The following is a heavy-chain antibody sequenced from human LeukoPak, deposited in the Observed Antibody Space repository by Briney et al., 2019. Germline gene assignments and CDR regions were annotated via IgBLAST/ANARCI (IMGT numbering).Heavy chain of an antibody. J-gene: IGHJ5*02. CDR2: IHYTGST. CDR3: ARGGYYGSGNDFRFDP. CDR1: GGSISSYY. Sequence: TSETLPLTCTVSGGSISSYYWSWIRQSPGKGLECIGCIHYTGSTNYNPSLKSRVTTSVETSKNQFSLKLKSVTAADTAVYYCARGGYYGSGNDFRFDPWGQGTLVTVSS. D-gene: IGHD3-10*01. V-gene: IGHV4-59*01.